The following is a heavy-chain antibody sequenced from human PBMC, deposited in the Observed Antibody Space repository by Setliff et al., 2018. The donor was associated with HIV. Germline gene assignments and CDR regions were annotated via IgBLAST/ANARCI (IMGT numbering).Heavy chain of an antibody. D-gene: IGHD3-22*01. CDR2: IYT. J-gene: IGHJ6*03. Sequence: SETLSLTCTVSGGSISSGTYYWSWIRQPAGKGLEWIGHIYTSGSTSGSANYNPSLKSRVTISVDMSKNQFSLKLNSVTAADTAVYHCARDTVPLYYYDSSGYYYYYYMDVWGKGTTVTV. CDR3: ARDTVPLYYYDSSGYYYYYYMDV. V-gene: IGHV4-61*09. CDR1: GGSISSGTYY.